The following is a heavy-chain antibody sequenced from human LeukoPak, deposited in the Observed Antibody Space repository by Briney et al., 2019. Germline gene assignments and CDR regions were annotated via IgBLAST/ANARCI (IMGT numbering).Heavy chain of an antibody. Sequence: SETLSLTCTVSGGSFSITNYYWTLIRQPPGKGLEWIGSIYYSGSTYYNASLKSRGTISVDTSKNQFSLKLNSVTAADTAVYFCARQVVAVAGTGYFDYWGQGTLVTVSS. D-gene: IGHD6-19*01. CDR1: GGSFSITNYY. V-gene: IGHV4-39*01. CDR3: ARQVVAVAGTGYFDY. CDR2: IYYSGST. J-gene: IGHJ4*02.